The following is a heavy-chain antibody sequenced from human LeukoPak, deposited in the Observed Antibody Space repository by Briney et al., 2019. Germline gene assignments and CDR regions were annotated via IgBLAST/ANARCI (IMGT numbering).Heavy chain of an antibody. CDR1: GYSFTTYW. J-gene: IGHJ4*02. D-gene: IGHD2-15*01. Sequence: GESLKISFEASGYSFTTYWIGWVRQRPGKGLEWMGIICPGDSDTRYTPSFQGQVTISADKSPSTAYLPCSSLKDSDTAMYYCAKSPGAGDTHSWGQGTLVTVST. V-gene: IGHV5-51*01. CDR3: AKSPGAGDTHS. CDR2: ICPGDSDT.